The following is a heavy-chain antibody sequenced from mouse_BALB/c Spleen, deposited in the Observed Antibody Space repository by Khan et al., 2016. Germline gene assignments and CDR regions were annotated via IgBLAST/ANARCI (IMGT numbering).Heavy chain of an antibody. V-gene: IGHV3-2*02. CDR3: AYDGYYAWFPY. CDR1: GYSITSDYA. CDR2: ISYSGIT. D-gene: IGHD2-3*01. Sequence: EVKLLESGPGLVKPSQSLSLSCTVTGYSITSDYAWNWIRQFPGNKLEWMGYISYSGITSNNPHLKSRIPMTRDTSTNTVFMQLISVTTEDAATYCCAYDGYYAWFPYWGQGTLVTVSA. J-gene: IGHJ3*01.